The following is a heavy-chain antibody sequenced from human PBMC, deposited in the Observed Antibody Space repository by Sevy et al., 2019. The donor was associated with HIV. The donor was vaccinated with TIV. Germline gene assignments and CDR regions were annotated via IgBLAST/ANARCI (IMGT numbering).Heavy chain of an antibody. CDR1: GFTFSSYG. CDR2: IRNDGSTT. D-gene: IGHD3-22*01. Sequence: GGSLRLSCAASGFTFSSYGIHWVRQAPGKGLQWLTFIRNDGSTTYYADSVKGRFTISRDNSKNTLYLQMNSLRAEDTAVYYCARLSVYYYDSSGYYTTGNAFDIWGQGTMVTVSS. CDR3: ARLSVYYYDSSGYYTTGNAFDI. J-gene: IGHJ3*02. V-gene: IGHV3-30*02.